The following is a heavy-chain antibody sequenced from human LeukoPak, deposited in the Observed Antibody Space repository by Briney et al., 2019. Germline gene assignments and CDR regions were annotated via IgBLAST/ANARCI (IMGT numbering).Heavy chain of an antibody. J-gene: IGHJ5*02. Sequence: SETLSLTCTVSGDSISSRNYYWGWIRQPPGNGLEWIGNIFYSGSSHYNPSLKSRVTMSVDTSKNQFSLRLSSVTAADTAVCYCARSGSYFNWFDPWGQGTMVTVSS. CDR1: GDSISSRNYY. CDR2: IFYSGSS. V-gene: IGHV4-39*07. CDR3: ARSGSYFNWFDP. D-gene: IGHD1-26*01.